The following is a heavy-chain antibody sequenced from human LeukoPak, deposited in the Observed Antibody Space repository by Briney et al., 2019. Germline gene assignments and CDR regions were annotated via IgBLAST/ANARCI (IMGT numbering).Heavy chain of an antibody. CDR1: GYTFTSYD. CDR3: ARGPPNWGYDF. D-gene: IGHD7-27*01. J-gene: IGHJ4*02. CDR2: MSPNSGDT. Sequence: ASVKVSCKASGYTFTSYDFDWVRQATGQRPEWMGWMSPNSGDTGYAQKFQDRVTMTRNTSISTAYMELSSLRSDDTAVYYCARGPPNWGYDFWGQGTLVTVSS. V-gene: IGHV1-8*01.